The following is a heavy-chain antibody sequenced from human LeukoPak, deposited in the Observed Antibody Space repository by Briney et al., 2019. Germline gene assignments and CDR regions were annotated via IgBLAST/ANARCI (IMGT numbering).Heavy chain of an antibody. CDR2: MNPNSGNT. CDR3: ARATDSSGYFLDY. D-gene: IGHD3-22*01. Sequence: ASVKVSCKASGYTFTSYDINWVRQATGQGLEWMGWMNPNSGNTGYAQKFQGRVTMTRNTSISTAYMELSRLRSDDTAVYYCARATDSSGYFLDYWGQGTLVTVSS. J-gene: IGHJ4*02. CDR1: GYTFTSYD. V-gene: IGHV1-8*01.